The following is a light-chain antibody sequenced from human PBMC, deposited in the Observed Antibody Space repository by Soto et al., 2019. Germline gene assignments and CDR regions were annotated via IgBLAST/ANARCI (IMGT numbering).Light chain of an antibody. CDR2: GAS. CDR3: QQYNNWPPIT. J-gene: IGKJ5*01. CDR1: QSISSN. Sequence: EIVMAQSPVTLSVSPGERVALSCRASQSISSNLAWYQQKRGQAPRLLIYGASTRATGIAARFSGSGSGTEFTLTISSLQSEDFAVYYWQQYNNWPPITFGQGTRLEIK. V-gene: IGKV3-15*01.